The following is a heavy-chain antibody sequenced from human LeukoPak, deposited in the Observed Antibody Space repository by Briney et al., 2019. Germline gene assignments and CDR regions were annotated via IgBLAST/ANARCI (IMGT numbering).Heavy chain of an antibody. V-gene: IGHV4-34*01. D-gene: IGHD3-22*01. J-gene: IGHJ4*02. CDR2: INHSGST. CDR1: GGSFSGYY. Sequence: SETLSLTCAVYGGSFSGYYWSWIRQPPGKGLEWIGEINHSGSTNYNPSLKSRVTISVDTSKNQFSLKLSSVTAAETAVYYCARPRDSSGYYYTYWGQGTLVTVSS. CDR3: ARPRDSSGYYYTY.